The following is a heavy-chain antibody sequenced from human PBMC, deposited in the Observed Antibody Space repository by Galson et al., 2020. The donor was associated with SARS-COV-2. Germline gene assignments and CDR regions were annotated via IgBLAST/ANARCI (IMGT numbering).Heavy chain of an antibody. CDR2: ITSSGTTR. CDR3: AIDPYTAEDYYDSSGYNFDH. J-gene: IGHJ4*02. CDR1: GFTFSDYY. Sequence: GESLKISCAASGFTFSDYYMSWIRQAPGKGLEWVSYITSSGTTRYYADSVKGRFTMSRDNAKNSLYLQMNSLRAEDTAVYYCAIDPYTAEDYYDSSGYNFDHWGQGTLVTVSS. V-gene: IGHV3-11*01. D-gene: IGHD3-22*01.